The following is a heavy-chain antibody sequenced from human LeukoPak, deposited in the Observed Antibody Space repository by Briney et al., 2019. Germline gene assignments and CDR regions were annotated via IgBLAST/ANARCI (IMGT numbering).Heavy chain of an antibody. Sequence: PGGSLRLSCAASGFTVSSNYMSWVRQAPGKGLEWVSVIYSGGSTYYADSVKGRFTISRDNSKNTLYLQMNNLRAEDTAVYYCARLLAAAGTRYYYYYMDVWGKGTTVTVSS. J-gene: IGHJ6*03. CDR3: ARLLAAAGTRYYYYYMDV. D-gene: IGHD6-13*01. CDR1: GFTVSSNY. CDR2: IYSGGST. V-gene: IGHV3-53*01.